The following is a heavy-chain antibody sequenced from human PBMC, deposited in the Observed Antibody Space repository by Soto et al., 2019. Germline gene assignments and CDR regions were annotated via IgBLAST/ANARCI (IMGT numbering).Heavy chain of an antibody. Sequence: GGSLRLSCVASGFTFSTYAMNWVRQAPGKGPEWVSAISGSDGSTYYADSVKGRFTISRDNSKNTLYLQMNSLRAEDTALYYCAKDTYTMIRGVLDPWGQGTLVTVSS. J-gene: IGHJ5*02. V-gene: IGHV3-23*01. D-gene: IGHD3-10*01. CDR2: ISGSDGST. CDR1: GFTFSTYA. CDR3: AKDTYTMIRGVLDP.